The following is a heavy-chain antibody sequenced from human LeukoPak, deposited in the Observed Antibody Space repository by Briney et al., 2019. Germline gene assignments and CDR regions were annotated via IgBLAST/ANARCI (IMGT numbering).Heavy chain of an antibody. D-gene: IGHD5-18*01. J-gene: IGHJ4*02. Sequence: GAALKISFQGSGYRFTSYWIGWVRPMPGKGLGWMGIIYPGDSHTTHSPSFQGQVTISADKSISTAYLQWSSLKASDTAMYYCARGARYNYGNDYWGQGTLVTVSS. CDR3: ARGARYNYGNDY. CDR2: IYPGDSHT. CDR1: GYRFTSYW. V-gene: IGHV5-51*01.